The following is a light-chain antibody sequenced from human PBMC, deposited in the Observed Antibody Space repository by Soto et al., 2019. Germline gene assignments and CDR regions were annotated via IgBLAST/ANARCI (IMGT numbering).Light chain of an antibody. CDR3: QQYDSYSLRT. Sequence: DIQMTQSPSTLSASVGDRVTITCRASQTITTSLAWYQQKPGKAPNLLIYKASSLESGVQSRFSGSGSGTVFTITISSLQPDDFATYYCQQYDSYSLRTFGQGTRVEI. V-gene: IGKV1-5*03. J-gene: IGKJ1*01. CDR1: QTITTS. CDR2: KAS.